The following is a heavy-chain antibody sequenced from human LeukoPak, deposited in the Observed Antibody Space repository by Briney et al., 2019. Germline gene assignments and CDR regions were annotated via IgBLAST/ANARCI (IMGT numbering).Heavy chain of an antibody. V-gene: IGHV3-7*04. CDR2: IKQDGSEK. J-gene: IGHJ6*02. CDR1: GFTFSSYW. Sequence: GGSLSLSCAASGFTFSSYWMSWVRQAPGKGLEWVANIKQDGSEKYYVDSVKGRFTISRDNAKNSLYLQMNSLRAEDTAVYYCARGITIFGVVTQYYYYGMDVWGQGTTVTVSS. D-gene: IGHD3-3*01. CDR3: ARGITIFGVVTQYYYYGMDV.